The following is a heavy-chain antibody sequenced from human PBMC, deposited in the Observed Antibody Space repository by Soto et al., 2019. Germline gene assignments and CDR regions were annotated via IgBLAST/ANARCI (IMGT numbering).Heavy chain of an antibody. CDR3: ARDFHGNYGDYVYFDY. V-gene: IGHV3-11*01. D-gene: IGHD4-17*01. CDR2: ISSSGSTI. Sequence: GGSLRLSCAASGFTFSDYYMSWIRQAPGKGLEWVSYISSSGSTIYYADSVKGRFTISRDNAKNSLYLQMNSLRAEDTAVYYCARDFHGNYGDYVYFDYWGQGTLVTVSS. CDR1: GFTFSDYY. J-gene: IGHJ4*02.